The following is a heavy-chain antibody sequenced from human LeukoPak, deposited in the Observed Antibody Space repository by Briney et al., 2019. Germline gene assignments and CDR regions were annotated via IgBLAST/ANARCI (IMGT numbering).Heavy chain of an antibody. J-gene: IGHJ4*02. D-gene: IGHD6-6*01. CDR2: INPNSGDT. CDR1: GYTFTSYY. CDR3: ARDYSSSSGYFDY. V-gene: IGHV1-2*02. Sequence: GASVKVSCTASGYTFTSYYMHWVRQAPGQGLEWMGWINPNSGDTNYAEKFQGRVTMTRDTSISTAYMDLRRLRSDDTAVYYCARDYSSSSGYFDYWGQGTLVTVSS.